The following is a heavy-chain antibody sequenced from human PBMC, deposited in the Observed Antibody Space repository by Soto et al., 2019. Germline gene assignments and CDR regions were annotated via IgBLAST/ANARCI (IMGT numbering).Heavy chain of an antibody. CDR1: GFTFSNYE. J-gene: IGHJ4*02. D-gene: IGHD2-15*01. CDR2: ISGNGNTI. Sequence: PGGSLRLSCVASGFTFSNYEMNWVRQAPGKGLEWLSYISGNGNTIYSAPSVKGRFTISRDNAKSSLYLQMNSLRAEDTAIYYCAKRFCSGATCYSGDYWGQGTLVTVSS. CDR3: AKRFCSGATCYSGDY. V-gene: IGHV3-48*03.